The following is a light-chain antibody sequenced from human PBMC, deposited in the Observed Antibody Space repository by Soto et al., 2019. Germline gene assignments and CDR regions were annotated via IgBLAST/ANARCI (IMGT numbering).Light chain of an antibody. Sequence: IRMTQSPSSISAFTGDRVTITCRASQPISTYLAWYQQKPGKAPNLLIYKTSSLESGVPSRFSGSGSGTEFTLTISSLQPDDFATYYCQHWTDYSWTFGQGTKVEVK. V-gene: IGKV1-5*03. CDR1: QPISTY. J-gene: IGKJ1*01. CDR3: QHWTDYSWT. CDR2: KTS.